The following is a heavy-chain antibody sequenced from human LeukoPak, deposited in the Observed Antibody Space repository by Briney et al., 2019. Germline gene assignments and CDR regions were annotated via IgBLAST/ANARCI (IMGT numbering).Heavy chain of an antibody. CDR3: ARETGHYYGSGSFYKYGMDV. CDR1: GYTFTSYG. V-gene: IGHV1-18*01. Sequence: ASVKVSCKASGYTFTSYGISWVRQAPGQGLEWMGWISAYNGNTNYAQKLQGRVTMTTDTSTSTAYMELRSLRSDDTAVYYCARETGHYYGSGSFYKYGMDVWGQGTTVTVSS. CDR2: ISAYNGNT. D-gene: IGHD3-10*01. J-gene: IGHJ6*02.